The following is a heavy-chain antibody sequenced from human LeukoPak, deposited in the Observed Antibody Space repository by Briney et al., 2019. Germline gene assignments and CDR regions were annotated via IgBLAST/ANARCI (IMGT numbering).Heavy chain of an antibody. D-gene: IGHD3-22*01. CDR1: GDSISSDYY. CDR2: VFHSENT. CDR3: ARGNEDYYDSSGYLS. J-gene: IGHJ5*02. V-gene: IGHV4-38-2*01. Sequence: SETLSLTCAVSGDSISSDYYWAWIRQPPGKGLEWIGSVFHSENTYYNPSLKSRVTISVDTPKNRFSLKLTSVTAADTAVYYCARGNEDYYDSSGYLSWGQGTLVTVSS.